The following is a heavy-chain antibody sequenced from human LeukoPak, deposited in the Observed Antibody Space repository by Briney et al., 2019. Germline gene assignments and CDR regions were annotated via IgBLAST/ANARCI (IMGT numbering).Heavy chain of an antibody. V-gene: IGHV4-39*07. CDR3: ARDRVQIWFLGPMDV. J-gene: IGHJ6*03. D-gene: IGHD5-18*01. CDR1: GGSISSSSYY. CDR2: IYYSGST. Sequence: SETLSLTCTVSGGSISSSSYYWGWIRQPPGKGLEWIGSIYYSGSTYYNPSLKSRVTISVDTSKNQFSLKLSSVTAADTAVYYCARDRVQIWFLGPMDVWGKGTTVTVSS.